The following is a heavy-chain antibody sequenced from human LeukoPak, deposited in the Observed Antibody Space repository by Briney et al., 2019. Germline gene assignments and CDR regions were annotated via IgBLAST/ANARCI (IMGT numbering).Heavy chain of an antibody. J-gene: IGHJ4*02. D-gene: IGHD6-13*01. CDR1: GDTFTGYY. CDR2: INPNSGGT. CDR3: AGGAAAGTVFDY. Sequence: VKVSCMASGDTFTGYYLYWLRQTPGHGLEWMGWINPNSGGTNYAQKFQGRATMTRDTSISTAYMELSRLRSDDAAVYYCAGGAAAGTVFDYWGQGTLVTVSS. V-gene: IGHV1-2*02.